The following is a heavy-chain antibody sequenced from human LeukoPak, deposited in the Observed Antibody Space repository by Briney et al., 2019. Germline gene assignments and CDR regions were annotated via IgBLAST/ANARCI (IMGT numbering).Heavy chain of an antibody. D-gene: IGHD3-22*01. CDR1: GFTFSSYS. J-gene: IGHJ3*02. Sequence: PGGSLKLSCAASGFTFSSYSMNWVRQAPGKGLEWVSYISRSGTTIYYADSVKGRFTISRDNAKNSLYLQMNSLRAEDTAVYYCASSDSSGYYHDAFDIWGQGTMVTVSS. CDR2: ISRSGTTI. CDR3: ASSDSSGYYHDAFDI. V-gene: IGHV3-48*04.